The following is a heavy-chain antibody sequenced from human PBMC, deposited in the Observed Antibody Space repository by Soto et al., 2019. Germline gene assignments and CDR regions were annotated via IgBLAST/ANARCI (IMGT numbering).Heavy chain of an antibody. CDR1: GYTFTSYG. D-gene: IGHD5-18*01. CDR2: ISAYNGNT. Sequence: GASVKVSCKASGYTFTSYGISWVRQAPGQGLEWMGWISAYNGNTNYAQKLQGRVTMTTDTSTSTAYMELRSLRSDDTAVYYCARAGGYSYGQPHYYYYGMDVWGQGTTVTVSS. J-gene: IGHJ6*02. V-gene: IGHV1-18*01. CDR3: ARAGGYSYGQPHYYYYGMDV.